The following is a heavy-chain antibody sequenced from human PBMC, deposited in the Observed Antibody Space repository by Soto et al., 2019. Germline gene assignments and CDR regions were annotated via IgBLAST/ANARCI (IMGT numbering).Heavy chain of an antibody. V-gene: IGHV3-33*01. J-gene: IGHJ4*02. CDR1: GFTFSNYG. D-gene: IGHD3-22*01. Sequence: QVQLVESGGGVVQPGRSLSLSCAASGFTFSNYGMYWVRQAPGKGLEWVAIIWYDGSNKYYADSVKGRFTISRDNSKNKIYMLMNSLRAEDTVVYYCARDLKDSSRWNAFDFWGQGTLVTVSS. CDR2: IWYDGSNK. CDR3: ARDLKDSSRWNAFDF.